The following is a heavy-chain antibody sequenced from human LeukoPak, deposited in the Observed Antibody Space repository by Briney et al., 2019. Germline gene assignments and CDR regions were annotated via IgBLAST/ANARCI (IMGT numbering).Heavy chain of an antibody. CDR2: NRSKNYGGTA. J-gene: IGHJ5*02. CDR3: TVQIVPSGNWFDP. CDR1: GLLFGDYA. Sequence: GESLTLSCTASGLLFGDYAMTWVRHVPGKGIEWLGFNRSKNYGGTAEYAASVKGRFTISRDDSKSIAYVQMNSLKTEDTAVYYCTVQIVPSGNWFDPWGQGTLVTVSS. D-gene: IGHD1-26*01. V-gene: IGHV3-49*04.